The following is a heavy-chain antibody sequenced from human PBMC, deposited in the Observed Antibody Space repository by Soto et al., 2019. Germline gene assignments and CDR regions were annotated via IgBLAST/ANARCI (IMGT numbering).Heavy chain of an antibody. CDR1: GFSLSTSGVG. Sequence: QITLKESGPPLVKPTQTLTLTCTFSGFSLSTSGVGVGWIRQPPGKALEWLALIYWDDDKRYSPSLKSRLTNTKDTSKNQVVLTMTNMDPVDTATYYCTHRRAVPGALEYWGQGTLVTVSS. D-gene: IGHD6-19*01. CDR3: THRRAVPGALEY. CDR2: IYWDDDK. J-gene: IGHJ4*02. V-gene: IGHV2-5*02.